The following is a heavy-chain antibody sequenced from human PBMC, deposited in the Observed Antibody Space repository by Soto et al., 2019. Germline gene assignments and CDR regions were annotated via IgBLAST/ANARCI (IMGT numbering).Heavy chain of an antibody. D-gene: IGHD3-22*01. CDR1: GCSFTSYW. J-gene: IGHJ6*02. Sequence: GESLQISGKGSGCSFTSYWISWVRQMHGKGLEWMGRIDPSDSYTNYSPSFQGHVTISADKSISTAYLQWSSLKASDTAMYYCARLLSHYDSSGYYGMDVWGQGTTVTVSS. CDR2: IDPSDSYT. CDR3: ARLLSHYDSSGYYGMDV. V-gene: IGHV5-10-1*01.